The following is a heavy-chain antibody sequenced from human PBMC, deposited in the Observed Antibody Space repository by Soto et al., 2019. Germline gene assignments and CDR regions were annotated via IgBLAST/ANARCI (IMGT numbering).Heavy chain of an antibody. J-gene: IGHJ6*02. D-gene: IGHD6-13*01. V-gene: IGHV3-23*01. Sequence: GGSLRLSCAASGFTFSSYAMSWVRQAPGKGLEWVSAISGSGGSTYYADSVKGRFTISRDNSKNTRYLQMNSLRAEDTAVYYCAKRRSPTYNGLAAAVYYYYYGMDVWGQGTTVTVSS. CDR1: GFTFSSYA. CDR2: ISGSGGST. CDR3: AKRRSPTYNGLAAAVYYYYYGMDV.